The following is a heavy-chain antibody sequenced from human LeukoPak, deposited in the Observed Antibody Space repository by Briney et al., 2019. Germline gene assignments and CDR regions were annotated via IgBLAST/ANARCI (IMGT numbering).Heavy chain of an antibody. Sequence: ASVKVSCKTSGYAFNSYGISWVRRAPGQGLEWMGWISAYNGDTNYAQKLQGRVTMTTDASTSTAYMELRSLRSDDTAVYYCARSNYGGHSGVWFDPWGQGTLVTVSS. J-gene: IGHJ5*02. CDR1: GYAFNSYG. D-gene: IGHD4-23*01. V-gene: IGHV1-18*01. CDR2: ISAYNGDT. CDR3: ARSNYGGHSGVWFDP.